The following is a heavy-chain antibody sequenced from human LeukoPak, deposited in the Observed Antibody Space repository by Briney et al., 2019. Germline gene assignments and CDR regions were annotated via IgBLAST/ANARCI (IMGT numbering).Heavy chain of an antibody. CDR3: AKDRRVGATKGLGAFDK. CDR1: GFTFSYYS. V-gene: IGHV3-23*01. CDR2: ISGSGGST. D-gene: IGHD1-26*01. Sequence: GGSLRLSCAASGFTFSYYSMNWVRQAPGKGLEWVSAISGSGGSTYYGDSVKGRFTISRDNSKNTLYLQMNSLRAEDTAVYYCAKDRRVGATKGLGAFDKWGQGTMVIVSS. J-gene: IGHJ3*02.